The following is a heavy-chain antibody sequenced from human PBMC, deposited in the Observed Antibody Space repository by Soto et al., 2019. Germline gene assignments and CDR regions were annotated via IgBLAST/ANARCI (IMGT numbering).Heavy chain of an antibody. D-gene: IGHD6-13*01. CDR2: ISYDGSNK. Sequence: GGSLRLSCAASGFTFSSYAMHWVRQAPGKGLEWVAVISYDGSNKYYADSVKGRFTISRDNSKNTLYLQMNSLRAEDTAVYYCAREDKQLVSFDYWGQGTLVTVSS. CDR1: GFTFSSYA. J-gene: IGHJ4*02. V-gene: IGHV3-30-3*01. CDR3: AREDKQLVSFDY.